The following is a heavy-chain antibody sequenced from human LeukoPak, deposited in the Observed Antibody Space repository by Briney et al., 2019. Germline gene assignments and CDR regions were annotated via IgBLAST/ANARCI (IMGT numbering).Heavy chain of an antibody. V-gene: IGHV4-31*03. CDR2: MYSGGSA. Sequence: SQTLSLTCSVSGGSNSIAGYYWTWIRQHPGEGLELIGYMYSGGSAYYNPSLKSRLTISVDTSKSQFSLTLSSVTTADTAVYYCARGEPGPLTSYLDYWGQGTLVTVSS. D-gene: IGHD1-14*01. CDR3: ARGEPGPLTSYLDY. CDR1: GGSNSIAGYY. J-gene: IGHJ4*02.